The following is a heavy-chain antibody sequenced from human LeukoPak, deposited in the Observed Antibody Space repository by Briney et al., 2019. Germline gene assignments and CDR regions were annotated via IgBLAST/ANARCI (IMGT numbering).Heavy chain of an antibody. J-gene: IGHJ3*02. D-gene: IGHD6-19*01. Sequence: AGGSLRLSCAASGFTFSGYAMSWVRQAPGKGLEWVSAISGSGGSTYYADSVKGRFTISRDNSKNTLYLQMNSLRAEDTAVYYCAKDPGIAVAGTEDDAFDIWGQGTMVTVSS. V-gene: IGHV3-23*01. CDR1: GFTFSGYA. CDR2: ISGSGGST. CDR3: AKDPGIAVAGTEDDAFDI.